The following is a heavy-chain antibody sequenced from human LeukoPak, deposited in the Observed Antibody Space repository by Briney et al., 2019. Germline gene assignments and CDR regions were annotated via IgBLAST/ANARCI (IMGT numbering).Heavy chain of an antibody. CDR2: IYTSGSI. J-gene: IGHJ3*02. D-gene: IGHD3-22*01. V-gene: IGHV4-4*07. Sequence: PSETLSLTCSVSGGSIRNYFWSWIRQPAGKGLEWIGRIYTSGSIDYKPSLRSRVTMSVDTSRNQFSLKLSSVTAADTAVYYCARVGNYDSSGYLEAFDIWGQGTMVTVSS. CDR1: GGSIRNYF. CDR3: ARVGNYDSSGYLEAFDI.